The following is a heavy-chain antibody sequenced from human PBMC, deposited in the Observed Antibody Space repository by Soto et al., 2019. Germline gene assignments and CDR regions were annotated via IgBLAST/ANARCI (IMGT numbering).Heavy chain of an antibody. CDR2: ISYDGSNK. D-gene: IGHD3-10*01. CDR1: GFTFSSYA. V-gene: IGHV3-30-3*01. J-gene: IGHJ5*02. CDR3: ARDAIEGGGTGGWWFDP. Sequence: PGGSLRLSCAASGFTFSSYAMHWVRQAPGKGLEWVAVISYDGSNKYYADSVKGRFTISRDNSKNTLYLQMNSLRAEDTAVYYCARDAIEGGGTGGWWFDPWGQGTLVTVSS.